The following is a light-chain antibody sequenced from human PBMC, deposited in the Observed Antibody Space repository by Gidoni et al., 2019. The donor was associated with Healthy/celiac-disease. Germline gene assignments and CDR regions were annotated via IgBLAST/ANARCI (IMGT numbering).Light chain of an antibody. J-gene: IGLJ2*01. CDR3: QVWDSSSDHVV. CDR1: NIGSKS. Sequence: GKTARITCGGNNIGSKSVHWYQQKPGQAPVLVIYYDSDRPSGIPERFSGSNSGNTATLTISRVEAGDEADYYCQVWDSSSDHVVFGGGTKLTVL. V-gene: IGLV3-21*04. CDR2: YDS.